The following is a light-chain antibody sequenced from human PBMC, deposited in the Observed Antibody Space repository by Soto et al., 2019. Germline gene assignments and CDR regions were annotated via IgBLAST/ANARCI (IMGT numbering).Light chain of an antibody. CDR3: CSYAGTYTYV. J-gene: IGLJ1*01. Sequence: QSVLTQRRSVSGSPGQSVTISCTGTSSDVGGYNYVSWYQQQPGKAPKVIVYDVSERPSGVPDRFSGSKSGNTASLTISGLQAEDEADYYCCSYAGTYTYVFGTGTKLTVL. CDR1: SSDVGGYNY. V-gene: IGLV2-11*01. CDR2: DVS.